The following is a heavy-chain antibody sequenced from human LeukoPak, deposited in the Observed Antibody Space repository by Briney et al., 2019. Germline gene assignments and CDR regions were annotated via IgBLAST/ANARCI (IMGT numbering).Heavy chain of an antibody. J-gene: IGHJ6*02. CDR3: VKDRGGSPFYGMDV. V-gene: IGHV3-23*01. D-gene: IGHD1-26*01. CDR1: GFTFSSYA. Sequence: GGSLRLSCAGSGFTFSSYAMSWVRQAPGKGLEWVSTISGSGGAGTYYADSVKGRFTVSRDNSRNTLYLPMNSLRAEDTAVYYCVKDRGGSPFYGMDVWAKGPRSPSP. CDR2: ISGSGGAGT.